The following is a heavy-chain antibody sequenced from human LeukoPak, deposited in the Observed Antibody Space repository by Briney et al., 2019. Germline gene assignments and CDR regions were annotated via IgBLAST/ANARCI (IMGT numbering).Heavy chain of an antibody. Sequence: ASVKVSCKASGGTFSSYAISWVRQAPGQGLEWMGGIIPIFGTANYAQKFQGRVTITTDESTSTAYMELSSLRSEDTAVYYCARSGFWGYYYYMDVWGKGTTVTVSS. D-gene: IGHD3-16*01. CDR3: ARSGFWGYYYYMDV. CDR1: GGTFSSYA. J-gene: IGHJ6*03. CDR2: IIPIFGTA. V-gene: IGHV1-69*05.